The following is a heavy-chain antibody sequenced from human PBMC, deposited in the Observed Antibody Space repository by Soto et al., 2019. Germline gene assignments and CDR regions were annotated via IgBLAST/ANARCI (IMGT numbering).Heavy chain of an antibody. D-gene: IGHD3-22*01. CDR3: ARDREYYYDSSGNYYYHYGMDV. Sequence: GASVKVSRKASGYTFTNYGISWVRQAPGQGLEWMGWISGYNGNTKYAQKFQGRVTMTTDTPTNTAYMELRSLRSDDTAVYYCARDREYYYDSSGNYYYHYGMDVWGQGTTVTVSS. J-gene: IGHJ6*02. V-gene: IGHV1-18*04. CDR1: GYTFTNYG. CDR2: ISGYNGNT.